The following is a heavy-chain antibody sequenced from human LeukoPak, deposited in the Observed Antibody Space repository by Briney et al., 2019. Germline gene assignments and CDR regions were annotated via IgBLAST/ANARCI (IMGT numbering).Heavy chain of an antibody. V-gene: IGHV4-39*07. J-gene: IGHJ3*02. Sequence: SETLSLTCSVSGSSMRSGGYYWLWIRQPPGRELEWIGSIYYSGDTYYNPSVESRVTLSLDTSKNQFSLKLSSVTAADTAVYYCARTIDSGYDWGAFDIWGQGTMVTVSS. CDR2: IYYSGDT. D-gene: IGHD5-12*01. CDR3: ARTIDSGYDWGAFDI. CDR1: GSSMRSGGYY.